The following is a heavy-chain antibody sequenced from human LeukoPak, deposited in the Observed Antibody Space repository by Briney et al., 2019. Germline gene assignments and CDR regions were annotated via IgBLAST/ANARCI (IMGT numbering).Heavy chain of an antibody. CDR1: GGTFSSYA. CDR3: ARSQGEGGYSSSWYVDY. J-gene: IGHJ4*02. D-gene: IGHD6-13*01. Sequence: SVKVSCKASGGTFSSYAISWVRQAPGQGLEWVGGIIPIFGTANYAQKFQGRVTITADESTSTAYMELSSLRSEDTAVYYCARSQGEGGYSSSWYVDYWGQGTLVTVSS. CDR2: IIPIFGTA. V-gene: IGHV1-69*13.